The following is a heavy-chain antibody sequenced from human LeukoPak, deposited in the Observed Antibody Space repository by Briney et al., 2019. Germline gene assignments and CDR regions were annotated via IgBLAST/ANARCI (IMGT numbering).Heavy chain of an antibody. J-gene: IGHJ3*02. D-gene: IGHD3-22*01. CDR3: ARWESFERAMIVVVTPTNAFDI. CDR1: GGSFSGYY. V-gene: IGHV4-34*01. CDR2: INHSGST. Sequence: SETLSLTCAVYGGSFSGYYWSWIRQPPGKGLEWIGEINHSGSTNYNPSPKSRVTISVDTSKNQFSLKLSSVTAADTAVYYCARWESFERAMIVVVTPTNAFDIWGQGTMVTVSS.